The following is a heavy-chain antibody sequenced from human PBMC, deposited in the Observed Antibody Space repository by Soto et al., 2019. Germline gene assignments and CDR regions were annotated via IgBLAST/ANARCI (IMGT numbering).Heavy chain of an antibody. CDR2: INPNSGST. D-gene: IGHD3-3*01. V-gene: IGHV1-2*02. CDR1: GYTFTGYF. CDR3: AKDGDYDFWSGYPPAPLLAYYYYGMDV. Sequence: SVKVSCKASGYTFTGYFMHWVRQAPGQGLEWMGWINPNSGSTYYADSVKGRFTISRDNSKNTLYLQMNSLRAEDTAVYYCAKDGDYDFWSGYPPAPLLAYYYYGMDVWGQGTTVTVSS. J-gene: IGHJ6*02.